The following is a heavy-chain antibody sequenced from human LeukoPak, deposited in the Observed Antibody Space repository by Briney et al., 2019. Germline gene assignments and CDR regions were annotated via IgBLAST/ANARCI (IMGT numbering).Heavy chain of an antibody. J-gene: IGHJ4*02. Sequence: GGSLRLSCAASGFTFSSYGMHWVRQAPGKGLEWVAVISYDGSNKYYADSVKGRFTISRDSSKNTLYLQMNSLRAEDTAVYYCAKDEGTGYSSSWYLGHFDYWGQGTLVTVSS. CDR1: GFTFSSYG. CDR2: ISYDGSNK. D-gene: IGHD6-13*01. V-gene: IGHV3-30*18. CDR3: AKDEGTGYSSSWYLGHFDY.